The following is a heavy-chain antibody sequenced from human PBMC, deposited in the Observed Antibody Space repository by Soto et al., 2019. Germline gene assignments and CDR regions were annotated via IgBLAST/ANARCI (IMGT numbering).Heavy chain of an antibody. CDR2: ITGSGDTT. CDR1: EFTFSSYS. D-gene: IGHD5-12*01. V-gene: IGHV3-23*01. J-gene: IGHJ4*02. CDR3: GAGPSPTGGFEKVKQ. Sequence: GGSLRLSCAASEFTFSSYSMSWVRQAPGKGLEWVSGITGSGDTTYYADSVKGRFTISRDNSKDTLYLQMNSLRAEDTAVLYCGAGPSPTGGFEKVKQWGQGTLVTVSS.